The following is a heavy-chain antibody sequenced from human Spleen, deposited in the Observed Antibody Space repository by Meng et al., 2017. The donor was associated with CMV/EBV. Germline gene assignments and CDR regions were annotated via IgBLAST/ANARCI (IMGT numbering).Heavy chain of an antibody. CDR2: IYSSDST. D-gene: IGHD1-26*01. V-gene: IGHV4-39*07. CDR1: GGSVTSSEYS. CDR3: VRVSGNFYGDYFDY. J-gene: IGHJ4*02. Sequence: SGGSVTSSEYSWGWIRQPPGKGLEWVSSIYSSDSTYYTPSLRSRVTISLDTSKNQFSLKLSSVTAADTALYYCVRVSGNFYGDYFDYWGQGTLVTVSS.